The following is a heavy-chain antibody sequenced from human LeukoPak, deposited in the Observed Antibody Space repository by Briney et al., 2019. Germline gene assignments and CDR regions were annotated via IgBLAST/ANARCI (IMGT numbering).Heavy chain of an antibody. D-gene: IGHD3-10*01. CDR3: ARGIYYLIEY. CDR2: IFHSGST. CDR1: GYSLSSGDY. V-gene: IGHV4-38-2*01. Sequence: SETLSLTCAVSGYSLSSGDYWGWIRPSPGKGLEWIGNIFHSGSTYHNPSLKSRVTISVDTSKNEFSRKLSSVTAADTAVYYCARGIYYLIEYWGQGTLVTVSS. J-gene: IGHJ4*02.